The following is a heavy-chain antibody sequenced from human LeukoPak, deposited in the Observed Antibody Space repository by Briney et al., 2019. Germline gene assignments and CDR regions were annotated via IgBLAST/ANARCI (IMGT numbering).Heavy chain of an antibody. Sequence: SETLSLTCTVSGGSISSSSYYWGWIRQPPGKGLEWIGSIYYSGSTYYNPSLKSRVTISVDTSKNQFSLKLSSVTAADTAVYYCARDTGYGDYVDWFDPWGQGTLVTVSS. CDR1: GGSISSSSYY. J-gene: IGHJ5*02. CDR2: IYYSGST. CDR3: ARDTGYGDYVDWFDP. D-gene: IGHD4-17*01. V-gene: IGHV4-39*07.